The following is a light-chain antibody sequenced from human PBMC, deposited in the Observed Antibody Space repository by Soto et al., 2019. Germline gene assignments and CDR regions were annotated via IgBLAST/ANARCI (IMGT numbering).Light chain of an antibody. CDR2: GAS. CDR3: QQYNDWPPGT. Sequence: DIVMTQSPATLSVSPGERATLSCRASQSVSSNLAWYQQKPGQAPRLLIYGASTRATGNPARFSGSGSGTEFTLTISSLQSEDFAVYYCQQYNDWPPGTFGQGTKVEIK. J-gene: IGKJ1*01. CDR1: QSVSSN. V-gene: IGKV3-15*01.